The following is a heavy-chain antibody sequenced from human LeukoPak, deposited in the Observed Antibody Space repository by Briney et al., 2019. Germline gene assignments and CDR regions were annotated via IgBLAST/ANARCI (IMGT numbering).Heavy chain of an antibody. J-gene: IGHJ4*02. CDR3: ASRPAGSTWFGVFDY. V-gene: IGHV4-59*11. D-gene: IGHD6-13*01. Sequence: SETLSLTCTVSGGSINSHYWSWIRQSPGRGLEWIGYIFNGESTNYSPSLKSRVTMSVDTSRDQFSLRLSSVTAADTAIYYCASRPAGSTWFGVFDYWSQGTLVTVSS. CDR1: GGSINSHY. CDR2: IFNGEST.